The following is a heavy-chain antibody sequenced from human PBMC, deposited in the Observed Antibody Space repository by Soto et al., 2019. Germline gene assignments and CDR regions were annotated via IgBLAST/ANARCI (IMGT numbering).Heavy chain of an antibody. V-gene: IGHV3-23*01. Sequence: QSGGSLRLSCAASGFTFSSYAMSWVRQAPGKGLEWVSAISGSGGSTYYADSVKGRFTISRDNSKNTLYLQMNSLRAEDTAVYYCAKDPVRYGGNSEEGHWGQGTLVTVSS. J-gene: IGHJ4*02. CDR2: ISGSGGST. CDR3: AKDPVRYGGNSEEGH. D-gene: IGHD4-17*01. CDR1: GFTFSSYA.